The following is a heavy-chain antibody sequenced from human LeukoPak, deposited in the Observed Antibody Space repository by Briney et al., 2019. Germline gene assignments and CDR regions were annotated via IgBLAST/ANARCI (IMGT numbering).Heavy chain of an antibody. D-gene: IGHD3-9*01. Sequence: ASVKVSCKASGYTFTSYYMHWVRQAPGQGLEWMGIINPSGGSTSYAQKFQGRVTMTRDTSTSTVYMELSSLRSEDTAVYYCARDTPLSYYDILTGYYRKDGQGWFDPWGQGTLVTVSS. J-gene: IGHJ5*02. V-gene: IGHV1-46*01. CDR2: INPSGGST. CDR1: GYTFTSYY. CDR3: ARDTPLSYYDILTGYYRKDGQGWFDP.